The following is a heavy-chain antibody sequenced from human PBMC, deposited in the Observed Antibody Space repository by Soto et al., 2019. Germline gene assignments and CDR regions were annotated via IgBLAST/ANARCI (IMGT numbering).Heavy chain of an antibody. CDR3: ARGPDYGDYATYFDY. CDR1: GGTFSSYA. D-gene: IGHD4-17*01. J-gene: IGHJ4*02. V-gene: IGHV1-69*01. Sequence: QVQLVQSGAEVKKPGSSVKASCKASGGTFSSYAITWVRQAPGQGLEWMGGIIPIFGTANYAQKFQGRVTITADESTSTAYMELSSLRSEDTAVYYCARGPDYGDYATYFDYWGQGTLVTVSS. CDR2: IIPIFGTA.